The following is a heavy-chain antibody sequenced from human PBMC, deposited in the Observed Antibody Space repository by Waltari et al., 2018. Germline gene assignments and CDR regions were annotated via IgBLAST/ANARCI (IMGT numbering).Heavy chain of an antibody. Sequence: QVQLQESGPGLVQPSEPLPLTCTVSGGPISSYYWSWIRQPPGKGLEWIGYISNSGSTNYNPSLKSRVTISVDTSKNQFSLELSSVTAADTAMYYCARGSGWYYYWGQGTLVTVSS. CDR1: GGPISSYY. J-gene: IGHJ4*02. D-gene: IGHD6-19*01. V-gene: IGHV4-59*01. CDR2: ISNSGST. CDR3: ARGSGWYYY.